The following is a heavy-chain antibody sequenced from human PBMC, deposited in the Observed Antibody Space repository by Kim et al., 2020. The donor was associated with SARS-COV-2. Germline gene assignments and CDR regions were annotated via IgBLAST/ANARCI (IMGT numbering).Heavy chain of an antibody. D-gene: IGHD1-26*01. CDR1: GFTFRDYA. V-gene: IGHV3-30-3*01. Sequence: GGSLRLSCAASGFTFRDYAIHWVRQAPGKGPEWVSVISYNGTNKYYADSARGRVTISRANAQDKFKLHMNRMKLNNTVLSYCARDRAHGTASRYLYG. CDR2: ISYNGTNK. CDR3: ARDRAHGTASRYLYG. J-gene: IGHJ6*01.